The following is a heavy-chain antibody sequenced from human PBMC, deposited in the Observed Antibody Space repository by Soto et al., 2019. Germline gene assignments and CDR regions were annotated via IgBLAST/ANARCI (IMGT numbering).Heavy chain of an antibody. CDR1: GYSFATSG. Sequence: QVKLVQSGTEVKKPGASIKVSCKASGYSFATSGMTWVRQAPGQGLEWMGWISVYNGNTNYDQKLQDRVTMTTDTSTNTAYLEVRNLRSDDTAVYYCARAGQYYDASGYADWGQGTLVTV. CDR3: ARAGQYYDASGYAD. J-gene: IGHJ4*02. D-gene: IGHD3-22*01. V-gene: IGHV1-18*01. CDR2: ISVYNGNT.